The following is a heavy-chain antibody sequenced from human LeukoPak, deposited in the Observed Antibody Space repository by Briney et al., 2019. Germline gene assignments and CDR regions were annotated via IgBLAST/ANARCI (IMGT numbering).Heavy chain of an antibody. CDR2: MNPNSGGT. V-gene: IGHV1-2*04. Sequence: ASVKVSCTASGYTFTSYDINWVRQAPGQGLEWMGWMNPNSGGTNYAQKFQGWVTMTRDTSISTAYMELSRLRSDDTAVYYCARSTAYGDYDYWGQGTLVTVSS. D-gene: IGHD4-17*01. CDR3: ARSTAYGDYDY. CDR1: GYTFTSYD. J-gene: IGHJ4*02.